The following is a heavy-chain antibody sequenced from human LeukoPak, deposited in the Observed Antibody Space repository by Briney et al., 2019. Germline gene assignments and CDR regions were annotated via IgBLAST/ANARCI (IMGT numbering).Heavy chain of an antibody. J-gene: IGHJ4*02. V-gene: IGHV3-30*14. CDR2: ISYDGSNK. Sequence: GRSLRLSCAASGFTFSSYAMHWVRQAPGKGLEWVAVISYDGSNKYYADSVKGRFTISRDNSKNTLYLQMSSLRAEDTAVYYCARDPHYSGSGSYFDYWGQGTLVTVSS. CDR1: GFTFSSYA. CDR3: ARDPHYSGSGSYFDY. D-gene: IGHD3-10*01.